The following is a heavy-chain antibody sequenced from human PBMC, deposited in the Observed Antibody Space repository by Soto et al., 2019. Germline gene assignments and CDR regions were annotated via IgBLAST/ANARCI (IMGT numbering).Heavy chain of an antibody. CDR3: ARSPIVVVITGWFDP. CDR1: GGSISSSSYY. CDR2: IYYSGST. Sequence: QLQLQESGSGLVKPSETLSLTCTVSGGSISSSSYYWGWIRQPPGKGLEWIGSIYYSGSTYYNPSLKSRVTISVDTSKNQFSLKLSSVTAADTAVYYCARSPIVVVITGWFDPWGQGTLVTVSS. J-gene: IGHJ5*02. V-gene: IGHV4-39*01. D-gene: IGHD3-22*01.